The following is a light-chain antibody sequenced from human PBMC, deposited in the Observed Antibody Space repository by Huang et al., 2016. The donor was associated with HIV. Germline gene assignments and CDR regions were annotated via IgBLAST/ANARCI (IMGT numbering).Light chain of an antibody. Sequence: EIVMTQSPASLSVSTGERTTLSGRASQSVSSNRAWYQQKPGRTPRLRIHGASTRATDVPVRFSGSGSGTEFTRTISGLQSEDSAVYYCQQYKTWPQTFGQGTKVEIK. CDR1: QSVSSN. J-gene: IGKJ1*01. CDR2: GAS. V-gene: IGKV3-15*01. CDR3: QQYKTWPQT.